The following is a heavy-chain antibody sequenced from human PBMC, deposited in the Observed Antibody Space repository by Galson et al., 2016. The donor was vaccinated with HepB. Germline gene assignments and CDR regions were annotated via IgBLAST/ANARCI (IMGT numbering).Heavy chain of an antibody. Sequence: SLRLSCAAPGFTFSTYGMSWVRQAPGKGLEWVSVISGSGGSTYYADSVKGRFTISRDNSKNTLYLQMNSLRAEDTAVYYCARVITMGRGILKQRDYYGMDVWGQGTTVTVSS. V-gene: IGHV3-23*01. D-gene: IGHD3-10*01. CDR2: ISGSGGST. CDR3: ARVITMGRGILKQRDYYGMDV. CDR1: GFTFSTYG. J-gene: IGHJ6*02.